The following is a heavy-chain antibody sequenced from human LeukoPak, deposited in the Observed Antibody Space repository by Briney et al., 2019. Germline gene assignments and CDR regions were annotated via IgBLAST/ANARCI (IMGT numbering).Heavy chain of an antibody. CDR3: ARYYYDSSGYSFDY. D-gene: IGHD3-22*01. CDR2: IDWDDDK. Sequence: SGPALVKPTQTFTLTCTFSGFSLSTSGMCVSWIRQPPGKALEWLARIDWDDDKYYSTSLKTRLTISKNTSKNQVVLTMTNMDPVDTATYYCARYYYDSSGYSFDYWGQGTLVTVSS. CDR1: GFSLSTSGMC. J-gene: IGHJ4*02. V-gene: IGHV2-70*11.